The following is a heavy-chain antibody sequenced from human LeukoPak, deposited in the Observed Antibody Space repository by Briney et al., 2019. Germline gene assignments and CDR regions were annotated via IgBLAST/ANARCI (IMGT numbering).Heavy chain of an antibody. Sequence: GRSLRLSCAASGFTFDDYAMHWVRQAPGKGLEWVSGISWNSGSIGYADSVKGRFTISRDNAKNSLYLQMNSLRAEDTALYYCAKGVRGYSYGYVLDYWGQGTLVTVSS. V-gene: IGHV3-9*01. CDR2: ISWNSGSI. D-gene: IGHD5-18*01. CDR3: AKGVRGYSYGYVLDY. CDR1: GFTFDDYA. J-gene: IGHJ4*02.